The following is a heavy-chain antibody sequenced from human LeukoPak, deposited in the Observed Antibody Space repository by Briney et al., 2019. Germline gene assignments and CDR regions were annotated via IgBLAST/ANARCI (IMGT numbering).Heavy chain of an antibody. CDR3: ARETEMANLDY. CDR1: GFTFSSYG. J-gene: IGHJ4*02. D-gene: IGHD5-24*01. V-gene: IGHV3-33*01. CDR2: IWYDGSNK. Sequence: GGSLRLSCAASGFTFSSYGFHWVRQAPGKGLEWVAVIWYDGSNKYYADSVKGRFTISRDNSNNTLYLQMNSLRAEDTAVYYCARETEMANLDYWGQGTLVTVSS.